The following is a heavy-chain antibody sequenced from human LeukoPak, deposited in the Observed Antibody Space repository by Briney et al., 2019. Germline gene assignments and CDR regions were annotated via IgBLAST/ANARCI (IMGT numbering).Heavy chain of an antibody. Sequence: PSETLSLTCTVSGGSISRGNYYWTWVRQPAGKGLEWIASIHYNGATYYNPSLKSRVTIFLDTSRNQFSLKLSSVAAADTALYFCARHPLLPYSSGYYDYCGQGTLVTVSS. CDR1: GGSISRGNYY. J-gene: IGHJ4*02. V-gene: IGHV4-39*01. CDR3: ARHPLLPYSSGYYDY. CDR2: IHYNGAT. D-gene: IGHD6-19*01.